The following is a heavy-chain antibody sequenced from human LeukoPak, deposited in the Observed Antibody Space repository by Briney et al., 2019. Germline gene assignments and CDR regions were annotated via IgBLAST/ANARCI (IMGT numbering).Heavy chain of an antibody. D-gene: IGHD1-26*01. CDR1: GGSVSSDY. CDR2: IYYSGST. J-gene: IGHJ1*01. Sequence: SETLSLTCTVSGGSVSSDYWSWIRQPPGKGLEWIGYIYYSGSTNYNPSLKSRVTISVDTSKNQFSLKLSSVTAADTAVYYCARVGSYRVYFQHWGQGTLVTVSS. CDR3: ARVGSYRVYFQH. V-gene: IGHV4-59*02.